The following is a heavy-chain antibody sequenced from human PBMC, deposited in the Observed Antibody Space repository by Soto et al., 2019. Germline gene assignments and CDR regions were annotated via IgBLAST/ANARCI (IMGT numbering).Heavy chain of an antibody. D-gene: IGHD6-13*01. CDR2: ISYDGSNK. J-gene: IGHJ6*02. V-gene: IGHV3-30-3*01. CDR3: ARGRQQLGYYYYGMDV. CDR1: GFTFTSYA. Sequence: QVQLVESGGGVVQPGRSLRLSCAASGFTFTSYAMHWVRQAPGKGLGWVAVISYDGSNKYYADSVKGRFTISRDNSKNTLYLQMNSLRAEDTAVYYCARGRQQLGYYYYGMDVWGQGTTVTVSS.